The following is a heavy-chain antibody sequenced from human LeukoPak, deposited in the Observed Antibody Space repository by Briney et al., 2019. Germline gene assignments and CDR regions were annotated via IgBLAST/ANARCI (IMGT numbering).Heavy chain of an antibody. J-gene: IGHJ4*02. Sequence: PSETLSLTCTVSGGSISSYYWSWIRQPPGKGLEWIGYIYYSGSTNYNPSLKSRVTISVDTSKNQFSLKLSSVTAADTAVYYCARTFSRQRYYFDYWGQGTLVTVSS. V-gene: IGHV4-59*12. CDR1: GGSISSYY. D-gene: IGHD1-1*01. CDR2: IYYSGST. CDR3: ARTFSRQRYYFDY.